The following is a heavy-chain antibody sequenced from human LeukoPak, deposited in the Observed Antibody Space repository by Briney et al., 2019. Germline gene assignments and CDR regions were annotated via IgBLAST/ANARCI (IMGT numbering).Heavy chain of an antibody. CDR1: GYSISSGYY. Sequence: NPSEPLSLTCAVSGYSISSGYYWGWIRQPPGKGLEWIGSIYHSGSTYYNPSLKSRVTISVDTSKNQFSLKLSSVTAADTAVYFCARHALLVGATDVFDYWGQGTLVTVSS. V-gene: IGHV4-38-2*01. CDR3: ARHALLVGATDVFDY. J-gene: IGHJ4*02. D-gene: IGHD1-26*01. CDR2: IYHSGST.